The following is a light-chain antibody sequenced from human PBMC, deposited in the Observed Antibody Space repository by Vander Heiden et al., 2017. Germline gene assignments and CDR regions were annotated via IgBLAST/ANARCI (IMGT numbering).Light chain of an antibody. CDR1: QSVGSY. CDR2: DAS. J-gene: IGKJ4*01. CDR3: QQLSYGHLGPS. V-gene: IGKV3-11*01. Sequence: EIVLTQSPATLSLSPGERATLSCRASQSVGSYLAWYQQKPGQALRLLIFDASNRATGIPARFSGSGYGTDFTLTIRRRDPEDFAIYYCQQLSYGHLGPSFGGWSKVE.